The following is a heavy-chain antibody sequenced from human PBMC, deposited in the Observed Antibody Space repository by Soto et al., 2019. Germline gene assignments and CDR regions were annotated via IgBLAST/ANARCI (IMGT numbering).Heavy chain of an antibody. CDR2: ISYDGSNK. V-gene: IGHV3-30*18. Sequence: QVQLVESGGGVVQPGRSLRLSCAASGFTFSSYGMHWVRQAPGKGLEWVAVISYDGSNKYYADSVKGRFTISRDNSKNTLYLQMNSLRAEDTAVYYCAKGTAPHLPAFDIWGQGTMVTVSS. CDR3: AKGTAPHLPAFDI. CDR1: GFTFSSYG. D-gene: IGHD2-21*02. J-gene: IGHJ3*02.